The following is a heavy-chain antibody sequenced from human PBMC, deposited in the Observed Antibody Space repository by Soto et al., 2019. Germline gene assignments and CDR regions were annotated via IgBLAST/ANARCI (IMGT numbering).Heavy chain of an antibody. Sequence: QVQLVQSGAEVKKPGSSVKVSCKASGGTFSSYTISWVRQAPGQGRVWMGRIIPILGIANYAQKFQGRVTITADNSTSTAYMELSSLRSEDTAVYYCASRGYSGYDLFYWGQGSLVTVSS. CDR3: ASRGYSGYDLFY. CDR2: IIPILGIA. V-gene: IGHV1-69*02. CDR1: GGTFSSYT. J-gene: IGHJ4*02. D-gene: IGHD5-12*01.